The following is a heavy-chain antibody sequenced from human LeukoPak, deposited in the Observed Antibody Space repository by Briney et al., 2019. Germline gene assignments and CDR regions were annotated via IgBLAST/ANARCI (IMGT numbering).Heavy chain of an antibody. J-gene: IGHJ5*02. Sequence: PSETLSLTCTVSGGSISSYHWSWIRQPPGKGLEWIGYIYYSGSTNYNPSLRSRVTISVDTSKNQFALKLSSVTAADTAVYYCARAGGDHPFDPWGQGALVTVSS. CDR3: ARAGGDHPFDP. D-gene: IGHD4-17*01. CDR1: GGSISSYH. V-gene: IGHV4-59*01. CDR2: IYYSGST.